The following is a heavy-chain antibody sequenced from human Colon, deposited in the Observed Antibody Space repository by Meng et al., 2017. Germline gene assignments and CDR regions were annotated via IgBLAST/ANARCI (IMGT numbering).Heavy chain of an antibody. CDR1: GGSISSGDYY. D-gene: IGHD5-12*01. CDR2: IYYSGST. V-gene: IGHV4-30-4*01. CDR3: ARQYVDIVATIEVGAFDI. J-gene: IGHJ3*02. Sequence: QVQLQESGPGLVKPSQTLSLTRTVSGGSISSGDYYWSWIRQPPGKCLEWIGYIYYSGSTYYNPSLKSRVTISVDTSKNQFSLKLSSVTAADTAVYYCARQYVDIVATIEVGAFDIWGQGTMVTVSS.